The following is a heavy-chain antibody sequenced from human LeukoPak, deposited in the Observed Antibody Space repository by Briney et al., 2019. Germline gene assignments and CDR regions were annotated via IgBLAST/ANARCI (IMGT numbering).Heavy chain of an antibody. D-gene: IGHD2-2*02. J-gene: IGHJ3*02. Sequence: SGPTLVNPTQTLTLTCTFSGFSLSTSGVGVGWIRQPPEKALEWLALIYWDDDKRYSPSLKSRLTITKDTSKNQVVLTMTNMDPVDTATYYCAHRRVESCSSTSCYNPAGRWFRNDAFDIWGQGTMVTVSS. CDR1: GFSLSTSGVG. CDR3: AHRRVESCSSTSCYNPAGRWFRNDAFDI. V-gene: IGHV2-5*02. CDR2: IYWDDDK.